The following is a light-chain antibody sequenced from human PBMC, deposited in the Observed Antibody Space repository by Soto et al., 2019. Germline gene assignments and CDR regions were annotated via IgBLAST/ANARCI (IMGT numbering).Light chain of an antibody. Sequence: QSALTQPPSASGSPGQSVTISCTGTSSDVGGYNYVSWYQQHPGKAPKLMIYEVSKRPSWVPDRFSGSKSGNTASLTVSGLLAEDEADYYCSSYAGSNHYVFGTGTKLTVL. CDR1: SSDVGGYNY. V-gene: IGLV2-8*01. CDR2: EVS. CDR3: SSYAGSNHYV. J-gene: IGLJ1*01.